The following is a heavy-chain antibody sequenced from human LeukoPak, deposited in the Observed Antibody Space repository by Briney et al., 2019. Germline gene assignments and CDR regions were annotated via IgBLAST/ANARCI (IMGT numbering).Heavy chain of an antibody. D-gene: IGHD2/OR15-2a*01. Sequence: GASVKVSCKASGYTFTGYYMHWVRQAPGQGLDWMGRINPNSGGTNYAQKFQGRVTMTRDTSISTAYMELSRLRSDDTAVYYCARGLWPLDYYYYYYMDVWGKGTTVTVSS. J-gene: IGHJ6*03. V-gene: IGHV1-2*06. CDR1: GYTFTGYY. CDR2: INPNSGGT. CDR3: ARGLWPLDYYYYYYMDV.